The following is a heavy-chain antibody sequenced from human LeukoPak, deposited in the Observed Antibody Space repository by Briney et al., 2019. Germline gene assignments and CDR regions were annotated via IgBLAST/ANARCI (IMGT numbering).Heavy chain of an antibody. Sequence: GGSLRLSCAASGFTVSSNYMSWVRQAPGKGLEWVSVIYSGGSTYYADSVKGRFTISRDNSKNTLYLQMSSLRAEDTAVYYCASMTTVTTPFDYWGQGTLVTVSS. CDR3: ASMTTVTTPFDY. CDR1: GFTVSSNY. V-gene: IGHV3-66*01. D-gene: IGHD4-17*01. CDR2: IYSGGST. J-gene: IGHJ4*02.